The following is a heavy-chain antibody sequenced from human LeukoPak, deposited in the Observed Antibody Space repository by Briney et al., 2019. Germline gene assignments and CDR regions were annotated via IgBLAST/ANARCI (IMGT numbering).Heavy chain of an antibody. V-gene: IGHV3-7*03. CDR1: GFIFSNNY. D-gene: IGHD3-22*01. Sequence: GGSLRLSCAASGFIFSNNYMSWVRQAPGRGLEWLATIWPDGSEKRYVDSLRGRVTISRDNVERSLYLQMNSLRAEDTAVYYCARDKGDYDRSGSLFVFGGQGSLVTVSS. J-gene: IGHJ4*02. CDR2: IWPDGSEK. CDR3: ARDKGDYDRSGSLFVF.